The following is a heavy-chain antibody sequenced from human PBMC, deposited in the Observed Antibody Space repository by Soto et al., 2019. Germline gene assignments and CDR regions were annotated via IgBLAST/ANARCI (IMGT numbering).Heavy chain of an antibody. D-gene: IGHD3-9*01. CDR1: GGSVNIGTYY. J-gene: IGHJ4*02. V-gene: IGHV4-61*01. CDR3: ARAGGYFDWFPYYFDY. CDR2: IHYSGST. Sequence: SETLSLTCTVPGGSVNIGTYYWSWIRQPPGKGLEWIGFIHYSGSTNYNPSLKSRVTISVDTSKNQFSLKLSSVTAADTAVYYCARAGGYFDWFPYYFDYWGQGTLVTVSS.